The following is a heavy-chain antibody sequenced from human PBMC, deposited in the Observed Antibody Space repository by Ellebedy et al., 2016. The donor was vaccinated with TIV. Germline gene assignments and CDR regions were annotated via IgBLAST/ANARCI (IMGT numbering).Heavy chain of an antibody. CDR1: EFTFTSSA. D-gene: IGHD3-22*01. CDR3: AADPYESSGYYYMDWFDP. CDR2: IVVGSGNT. Sequence: ASVKVSCKASEFTFTSSAVQWVRQARGQRLEWIGWIVVGSGNTNYAQKFQERVTITRDMSTSTAYMELSSLRSEDTAVYYCAADPYESSGYYYMDWFDPWGQGTLVTVSS. J-gene: IGHJ5*02. V-gene: IGHV1-58*01.